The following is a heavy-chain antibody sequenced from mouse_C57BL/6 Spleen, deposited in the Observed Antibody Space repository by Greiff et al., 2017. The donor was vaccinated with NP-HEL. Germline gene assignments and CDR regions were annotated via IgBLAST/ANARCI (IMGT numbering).Heavy chain of an antibody. CDR1: GYTFTSYW. CDR3: ARGGGVTTRAWFAY. V-gene: IGHV1-69*01. CDR2: IDPSDSYT. Sequence: QVQLQQPGAELVMPGASVKLSCKASGYTFTSYWMHWVKQRPGQGLEWIGEIDPSDSYTNYNQKFKGKSTLTVDKSSSTAYMQLSSLTSEDSAVYYCARGGGVTTRAWFAYWGQGTLVTVSA. D-gene: IGHD2-2*01. J-gene: IGHJ3*01.